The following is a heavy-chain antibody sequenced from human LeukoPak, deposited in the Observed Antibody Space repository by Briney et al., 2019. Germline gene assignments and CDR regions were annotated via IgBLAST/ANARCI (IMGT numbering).Heavy chain of an antibody. Sequence: SEALSLTCAVSGYSIISGYPWAWIRQSPGKGLVWIRGILHSVSAHYNPSLKSRVTISVETSNNQFSLEMYSVTAADTAVYYCARDPRWLTPDCTSTSCYENYFDPWGQGTLVTVSS. CDR1: GYSIISGYP. V-gene: IGHV4-38-2*02. CDR2: ILHSVSA. CDR3: ARDPRWLTPDCTSTSCYENYFDP. D-gene: IGHD2-2*01. J-gene: IGHJ5*02.